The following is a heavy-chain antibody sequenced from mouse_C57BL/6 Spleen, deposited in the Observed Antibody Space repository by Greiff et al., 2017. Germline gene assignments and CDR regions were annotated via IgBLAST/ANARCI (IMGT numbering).Heavy chain of an antibody. D-gene: IGHD2-3*01. Sequence: EVQVVESGGDLVKPGGSLKLSCAASGFTFSSYGMSWVRQTPDKRLEWVATISSGGSYTYYPDSVKGRVTISRDNAKNTLYLQMSSLKSEDTAMYYCARTFYDGYPAWFAYWGQGTLVTVSA. CDR1: GFTFSSYG. CDR2: ISSGGSYT. CDR3: ARTFYDGYPAWFAY. J-gene: IGHJ3*01. V-gene: IGHV5-6*01.